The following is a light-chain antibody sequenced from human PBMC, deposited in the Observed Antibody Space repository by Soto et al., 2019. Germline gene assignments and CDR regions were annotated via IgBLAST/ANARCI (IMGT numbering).Light chain of an antibody. V-gene: IGLV1-44*01. J-gene: IGLJ2*01. CDR1: GSNIGTHA. Sequence: QSVLTQSPSESATPGQRVTISCSGSGSNIGTHAVNWYQQVPGTAPTLLIFCNHQRPSGVPDRFSGSKSGTSASLAISGPQSEDEADYYCAAWDDSLRAVVFGGGTKVTVL. CDR2: CNH. CDR3: AAWDDSLRAVV.